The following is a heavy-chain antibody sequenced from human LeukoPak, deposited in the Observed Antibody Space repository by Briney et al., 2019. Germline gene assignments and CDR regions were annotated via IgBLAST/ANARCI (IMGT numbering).Heavy chain of an antibody. V-gene: IGHV4-59*08. Sequence: SETLSLTCSVSGASISSYYWSWVRQPPGKGLEWIGYIYYSETESTNYNPSLKSRVTISVDTSKNQLSLKVTSVTAADTAVYYCARGLDRVTRYDYWGQGTKVTVSS. CDR2: IYYSETEST. J-gene: IGHJ4*02. CDR3: ARGLDRVTRYDY. D-gene: IGHD3-22*01. CDR1: GASISSYY.